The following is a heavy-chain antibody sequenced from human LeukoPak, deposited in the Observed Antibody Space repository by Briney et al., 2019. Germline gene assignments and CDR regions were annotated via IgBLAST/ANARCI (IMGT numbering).Heavy chain of an antibody. V-gene: IGHV4-4*07. CDR1: GGSISSYY. CDR2: IYTSGST. J-gene: IGHJ6*02. D-gene: IGHD5-12*01. CDR3: AREYSGYDYGDYYYYGMDV. Sequence: SETLSLTCTVSGGSISSYYWRWIRQPAGKGVEWVGRIYTSGSTNYNPSLKSRVTISVDTSKNQFSLKLSSVTAADTAVYYCAREYSGYDYGDYYYYGMDVWGQGTTVTVSS.